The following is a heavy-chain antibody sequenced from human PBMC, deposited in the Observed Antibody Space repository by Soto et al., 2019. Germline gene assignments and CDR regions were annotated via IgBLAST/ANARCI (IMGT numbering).Heavy chain of an antibody. V-gene: IGHV1-2*02. D-gene: IGHD6-6*01. CDR1: GFSFTGYY. CDR3: AKDLTRQLAYWLDP. Sequence: ASLKGYCKASGFSFTGYYRHWLRRAPGQGLEWMGWINAHSGGTEYAQKFQGRVTLTRDTSISTAYMTLSSLRSDDTAIYYCAKDLTRQLAYWLDPWGQGTQVTVSS. CDR2: INAHSGGT. J-gene: IGHJ5*02.